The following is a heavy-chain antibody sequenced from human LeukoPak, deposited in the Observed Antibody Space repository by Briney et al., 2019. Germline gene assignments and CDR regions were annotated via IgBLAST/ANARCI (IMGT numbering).Heavy chain of an antibody. CDR1: GGSISSYY. V-gene: IGHV4-59*01. Sequence: SETLSLTCTVSGGSISSYYWSWIRQPPGKGLEWIGYIYYCGSTNYNPSLKSRVTISVDTSKNQFSLKLSSVTAADTAAYYCARDYDSSGYYHEAWGQGTLVTVSS. D-gene: IGHD3-22*01. J-gene: IGHJ4*02. CDR2: IYYCGST. CDR3: ARDYDSSGYYHEA.